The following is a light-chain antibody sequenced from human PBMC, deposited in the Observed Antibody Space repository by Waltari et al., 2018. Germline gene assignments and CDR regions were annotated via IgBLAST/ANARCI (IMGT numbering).Light chain of an antibody. J-gene: IGKJ5*01. CDR1: QSVLYSSNNKNY. Sequence: DIVMTQSPDSLAVSLGEGATINCKSSQSVLYSSNNKNYLAWYQQKPGQPPKLLIYWASTRESGVPDRFSGSGSGTDFTLTISSLQAEDVAVYYCQQYYSIPITFGQGTRLEIK. CDR2: WAS. CDR3: QQYYSIPIT. V-gene: IGKV4-1*01.